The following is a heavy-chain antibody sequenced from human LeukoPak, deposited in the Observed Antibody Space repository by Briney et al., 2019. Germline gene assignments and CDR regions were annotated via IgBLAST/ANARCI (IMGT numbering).Heavy chain of an antibody. J-gene: IGHJ5*02. CDR2: ISSSSSYI. CDR1: GFTFSSYS. V-gene: IGHV3-21*01. Sequence: GGSLRLSCAASGFTFSSYSMNWVRQAPGKGLEWVSSISSSSSYIYYADSVKGRFTISRDNAKNSLYLRMNSLRAEDTAVYYCARDSMVRGVITNIDWFDPWGQGTLVTVSS. CDR3: ARDSMVRGVITNIDWFDP. D-gene: IGHD3-10*01.